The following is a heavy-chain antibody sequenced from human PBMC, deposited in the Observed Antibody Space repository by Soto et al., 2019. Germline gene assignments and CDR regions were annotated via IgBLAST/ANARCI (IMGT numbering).Heavy chain of an antibody. CDR2: INPNSGGT. V-gene: IGHV1-2*02. CDR3: ARVGLEARPWFHLGY. J-gene: IGHJ4*02. D-gene: IGHD6-6*01. CDR1: GYTFTGYY. Sequence: ASVKVSCKASGYTFTGYYMHWVRQAPGQGLEWMGWINPNSGGTNYAQKFQGRVTMTRDTSISTAYMELSRLRSEDTAVYYCARVGLEARPWFHLGYWGQGTLVTVSS.